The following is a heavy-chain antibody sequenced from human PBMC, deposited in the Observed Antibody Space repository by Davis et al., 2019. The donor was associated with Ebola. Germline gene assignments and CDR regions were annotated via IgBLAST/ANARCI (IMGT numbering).Heavy chain of an antibody. V-gene: IGHV4-30-2*01. D-gene: IGHD6-19*01. CDR2: IYHSGST. CDR3: ARTTRGSGWFVDY. CDR1: GGSISSGGYS. J-gene: IGHJ4*02. Sequence: MPSETLSLTCAISGGSISSGGYSWSWIRQPPGKGLEWIGYIYHSGSTYYNPSLKSRVTISVDRSKNQFSLKLSSVTAADTAVYYCARTTRGSGWFVDYWGQGTLVTVSS.